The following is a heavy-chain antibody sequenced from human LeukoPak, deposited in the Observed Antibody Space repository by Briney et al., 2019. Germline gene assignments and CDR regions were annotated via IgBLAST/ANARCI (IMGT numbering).Heavy chain of an antibody. CDR2: IYPGDSDI. CDR3: APRLSYDAFDL. D-gene: IGHD6-19*01. V-gene: IGHV5-51*01. Sequence: GESLKISCKGSGYSFTSYWIGWVRQMSGKGLEWMGIIYPGDSDITYSPSFQGQVTISADKSLTTAYLQWSSLKASDTATYYCAPRLSYDAFDLWGQGTMVTVSS. J-gene: IGHJ3*01. CDR1: GYSFTSYW.